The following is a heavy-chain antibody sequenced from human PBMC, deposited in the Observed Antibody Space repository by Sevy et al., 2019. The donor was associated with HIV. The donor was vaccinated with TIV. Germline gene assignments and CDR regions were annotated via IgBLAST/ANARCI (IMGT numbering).Heavy chain of an antibody. D-gene: IGHD4-17*01. CDR3: SRALATVLTPEYXFDX. Sequence: GGCLRLSCTTSGFSFDDYAMSWFRQAPGKGLEWVAFITRNSYEAYGGTTEYAASVKGRFTISRDDSESIAYLQMNSLKTADTAVYYCSRALATVLTPEYXFDXWGQGTLVTVSS. V-gene: IGHV3-49*03. J-gene: IGHJ4*02. CDR1: GFSFDDYA. CDR2: ITRNSYEAYGGTT.